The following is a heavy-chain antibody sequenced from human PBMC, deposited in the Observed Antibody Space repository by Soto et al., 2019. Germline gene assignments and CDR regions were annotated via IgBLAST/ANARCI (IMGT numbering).Heavy chain of an antibody. CDR1: GGSFSGYY. J-gene: IGHJ6*02. V-gene: IGHV4-34*01. Sequence: TETLSLACAVYGGSFSGYYWSWIRQPPGKGLEWIGEINHSGSTNYNPSLKSRVTISVDTSKNQFSLKLSSVTAADTAVYYCARGGIGSYYYYGMDVWGQGTTVTVSS. CDR2: INHSGST. CDR3: ARGGIGSYYYYGMDV. D-gene: IGHD3-10*01.